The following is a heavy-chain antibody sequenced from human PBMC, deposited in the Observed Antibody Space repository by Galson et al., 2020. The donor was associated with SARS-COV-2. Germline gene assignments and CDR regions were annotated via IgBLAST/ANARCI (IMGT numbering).Heavy chain of an antibody. CDR3: ARATPNYGMDV. V-gene: IGHV4-59*08. CDR2: IYYTGST. D-gene: IGHD2-15*01. CDR1: GGSISSYY. J-gene: IGHJ6*02. Sequence: SETLSLTCTVSGGSISSYYWSWIRQPPGKGLEWIGNIYYTGSTKYNPSLKSRVTISIDTSKNQFSLQLRSVTAADTAVYFCARATPNYGMDVWGQGTTVTVSS.